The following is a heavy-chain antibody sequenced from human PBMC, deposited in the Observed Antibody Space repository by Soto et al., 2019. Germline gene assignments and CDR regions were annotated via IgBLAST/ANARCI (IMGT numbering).Heavy chain of an antibody. D-gene: IGHD3-3*01. CDR2: MYNSGST. CDR1: GGSMISYY. CDR3: ASLHVWEWLSYNWFYS. Sequence: SETLSLTCTVSGGSMISYYWIWIRQPPGKGLEWIGYMYNSGSTYYNPSLKSRVTISVDTSKNHVSLKLSSVTAADTAVSYCASLHVWEWLSYNWFYSRAQGTLVTVSS. V-gene: IGHV4-4*09. J-gene: IGHJ5*01.